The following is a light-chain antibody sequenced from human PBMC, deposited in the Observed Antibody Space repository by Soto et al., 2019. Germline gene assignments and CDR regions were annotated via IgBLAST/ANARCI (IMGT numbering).Light chain of an antibody. CDR2: GAT. V-gene: IGKV3-20*01. CDR1: QSVSSNL. J-gene: IGKJ1*01. Sequence: EIVLTQSPGTLSLSPGERATLSCRASQSVSSNLLAWYQQKTGQAPRLLIYGATNRATGIPDRFSGSGSGTDFTLTISSLEPEDFAVYYCQQYGSSPRTFGQGTKVEIK. CDR3: QQYGSSPRT.